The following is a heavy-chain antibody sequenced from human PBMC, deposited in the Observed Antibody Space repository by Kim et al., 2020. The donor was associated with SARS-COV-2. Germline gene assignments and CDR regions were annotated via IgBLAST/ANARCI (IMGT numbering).Heavy chain of an antibody. D-gene: IGHD2-21*02. J-gene: IGHJ6*02. Sequence: YNPSLKSRVTISVDTSKNQFSLKLSSVTAADTAVYYCAREGDPRYYGMDVWGQGTTVTVSS. V-gene: IGHV4-31*02. CDR3: AREGDPRYYGMDV.